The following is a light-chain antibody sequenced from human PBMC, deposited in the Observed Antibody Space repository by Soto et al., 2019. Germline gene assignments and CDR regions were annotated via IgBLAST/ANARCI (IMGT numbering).Light chain of an antibody. V-gene: IGKV1-5*01. Sequence: DIQMTQSPSTLSASVGDRVTITCRASQSISSRLAWYQQKPGKAPKFLIYDASSLESGVPSRFSGSGSGTEFTRTISSLQPDDFATYYCQQYNSYWTFGQGTKVEIK. CDR3: QQYNSYWT. J-gene: IGKJ1*01. CDR2: DAS. CDR1: QSISSR.